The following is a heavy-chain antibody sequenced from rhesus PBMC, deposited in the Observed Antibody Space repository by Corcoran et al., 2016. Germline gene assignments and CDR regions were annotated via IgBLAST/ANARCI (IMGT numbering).Heavy chain of an antibody. CDR3: ATRWVL. Sequence: EVQLVQSGAEVKKPGASVKISCKASGYTFTDYYRHWVRQAPGEGLEWRGRVDPEDGGALHAQQFQDRVTITADTSTDTACMELSSLRSEDTAVYYCATRWVLWGQGVLVTVSS. CDR1: GYTFTDYY. D-gene: IGHD5-24*01. V-gene: IGHV1-111*02. J-gene: IGHJ4*01. CDR2: VDPEDGGA.